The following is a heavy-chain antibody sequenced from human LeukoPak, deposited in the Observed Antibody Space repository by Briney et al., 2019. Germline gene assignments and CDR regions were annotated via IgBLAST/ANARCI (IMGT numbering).Heavy chain of an antibody. CDR1: GFTFGSYG. Sequence: GGSLRLSCAASGFTFGSYGMHWVRQAPGKGLEWVAVIWYDGSNKYYADSVKGRFTISRDNSKNTLYLQMNSLRAEDTAVYYCARLSSGWTKLDYWGQGTLVTVSS. CDR2: IWYDGSNK. CDR3: ARLSSGWTKLDY. D-gene: IGHD6-19*01. V-gene: IGHV3-33*08. J-gene: IGHJ4*02.